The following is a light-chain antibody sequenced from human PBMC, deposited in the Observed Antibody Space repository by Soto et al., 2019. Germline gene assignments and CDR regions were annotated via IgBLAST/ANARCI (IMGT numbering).Light chain of an antibody. CDR1: QGISAY. V-gene: IGKV1-33*01. J-gene: IGKJ1*01. CDR3: HQRQSWPRT. Sequence: DIQMTQSPSSLSESAGDRVTITCRASQGISAYLNWYQQKPGKAPKLLIYDASNLETGVPSRFSGSGSGTDFTLTISDVQPEDFALYYCHQRQSWPRTFGQGTKVDIK. CDR2: DAS.